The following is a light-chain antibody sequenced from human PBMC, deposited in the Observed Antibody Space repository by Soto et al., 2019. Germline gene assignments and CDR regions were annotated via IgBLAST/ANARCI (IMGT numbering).Light chain of an antibody. CDR3: QQSYSTPRT. J-gene: IGKJ1*01. V-gene: IGKV1-39*01. CDR1: QSISSY. Sequence: DIXMTQSPSSLSASVGDRVTITCRASQSISSYLNWYQQKPGKAPKLLIYAASSLQSGVPSRFSGSGSGTDFTLTISSLQPEDFATYYCQQSYSTPRTFGQGTKVEIK. CDR2: AAS.